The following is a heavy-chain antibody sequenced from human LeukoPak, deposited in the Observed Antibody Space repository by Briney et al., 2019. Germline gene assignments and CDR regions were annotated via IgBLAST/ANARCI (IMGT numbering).Heavy chain of an antibody. CDR2: INPNTGDT. J-gene: IGHJ4*02. Sequence: GASVKVSCKASGYTFTGYYIHLVRQAPGQGLEWMGWINPNTGDTNYAQKLQGRVTMTRDTSISTAYMELSRLRSDDTAVYYCARDLHWGPDYWGQGTLVTVSS. CDR1: GYTFTGYY. V-gene: IGHV1-2*02. CDR3: ARDLHWGPDY. D-gene: IGHD7-27*01.